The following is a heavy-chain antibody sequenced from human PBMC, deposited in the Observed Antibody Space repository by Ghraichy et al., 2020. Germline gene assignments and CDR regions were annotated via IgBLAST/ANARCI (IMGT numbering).Heavy chain of an antibody. CDR1: GYSFTTYW. V-gene: IGHV5-51*01. D-gene: IGHD6-6*01. CDR3: ARLYISSVSYFDY. J-gene: IGHJ4*02. Sequence: GESLNISCKGSGYSFTTYWIGWVRQMPGKGLEWMGIIYPGESDTRYSPSFQGQVTISADKSISTAYLQWSSLKASDTAMYYCARLYISSVSYFDYWGQGTLVTVSS. CDR2: IYPGESDT.